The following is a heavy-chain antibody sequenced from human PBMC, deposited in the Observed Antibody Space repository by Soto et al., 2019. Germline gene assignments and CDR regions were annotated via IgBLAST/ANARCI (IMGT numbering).Heavy chain of an antibody. V-gene: IGHV1-2*02. CDR1: GFTFTAYF. Sequence: QVQLVQSGAEVKKPGASVKVSCKASGFTFTAYFLHWVRQAPGQGLEWMGWINPYSGGTNYAQKFQGRVTMTRDTSISTAYMELSSLRSDDTAVYFCARAQPGPFGAHRGSPLDSWGHGTLVAVAS. J-gene: IGHJ5*01. D-gene: IGHD3-10*01. CDR3: ARAQPGPFGAHRGSPLDS. CDR2: INPYSGGT.